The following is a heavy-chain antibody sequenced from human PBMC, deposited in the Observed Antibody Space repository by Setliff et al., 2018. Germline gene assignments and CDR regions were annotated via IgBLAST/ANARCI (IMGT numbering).Heavy chain of an antibody. J-gene: IGHJ6*02. Sequence: ASVKVSCKASGYTFTSYYMYWLRQAPGQGPEWMGTINIGGGSASYAQKFQDRVTMTRDTSTSTVYMEMSSLRSDDTAVYYCARGVETEWLLVGGMDVWGQGTTVTVSS. D-gene: IGHD3-3*01. CDR1: GYTFTSYY. CDR2: INIGGGSA. V-gene: IGHV1-46*01. CDR3: ARGVETEWLLVGGMDV.